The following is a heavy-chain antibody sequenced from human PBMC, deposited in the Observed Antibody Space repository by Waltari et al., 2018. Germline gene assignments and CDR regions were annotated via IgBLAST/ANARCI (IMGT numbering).Heavy chain of an antibody. Sequence: QLQLQESGPGLVKPSETLSLTCTVSGGSISSSSYYWGWIRQPPGKGLEWIGSIYYSWSTYYNPSLKSRVTISVDTSKNQFSLKLSSVTAADTAVYYCASMIVVVITTSVVDYWGQGTLVTVSS. D-gene: IGHD3-22*01. V-gene: IGHV4-39*07. CDR2: IYYSWST. J-gene: IGHJ4*02. CDR1: GGSISSSSYY. CDR3: ASMIVVVITTSVVDY.